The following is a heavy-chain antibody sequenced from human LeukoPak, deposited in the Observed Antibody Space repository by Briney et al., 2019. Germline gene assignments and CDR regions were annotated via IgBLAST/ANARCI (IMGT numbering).Heavy chain of an antibody. CDR2: IYYSGST. Sequence: SETLSLTCTVSGGSISSSSYYWGWIRQPPGKGLEWIGSIYYSGSTYYNPSLKSRVTISVDTSKNQFSLKLSSVTAADTAVYYCARPLSFIAAAESGMDVWGQGTTVTVSS. CDR1: GGSISSSSYY. CDR3: ARPLSFIAAAESGMDV. V-gene: IGHV4-39*01. D-gene: IGHD6-13*01. J-gene: IGHJ6*02.